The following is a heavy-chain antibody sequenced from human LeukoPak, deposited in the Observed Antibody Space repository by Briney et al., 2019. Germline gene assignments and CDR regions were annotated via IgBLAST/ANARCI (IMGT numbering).Heavy chain of an antibody. Sequence: ASVKVSCKASGYTFTSYYMHWVRQAPGQGLEWMGIINPSGGSTSYAQKFQGRVTMTRDTSTSTVYMGLSSLRSEDTAVYYCARTLPAAGRSYYYGMDVWGQGTTVTVSS. CDR1: GYTFTSYY. D-gene: IGHD2-2*01. CDR2: INPSGGST. CDR3: ARTLPAAGRSYYYGMDV. V-gene: IGHV1-46*01. J-gene: IGHJ6*02.